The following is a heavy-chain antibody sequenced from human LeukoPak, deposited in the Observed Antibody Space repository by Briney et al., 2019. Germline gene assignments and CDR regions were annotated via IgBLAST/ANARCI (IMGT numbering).Heavy chain of an antibody. Sequence: GGSLRLSCAASGFTFSSYSMNWVRQAPGKGLEWVSPISSSSSYIYYADSVKGRFTISRDNAKNSLYLQMNSLRAEDTAVYYCARLAVAGPFDYWGQGTLVTVSS. CDR1: GFTFSSYS. J-gene: IGHJ4*02. D-gene: IGHD6-19*01. CDR3: ARLAVAGPFDY. V-gene: IGHV3-21*01. CDR2: ISSSSSYI.